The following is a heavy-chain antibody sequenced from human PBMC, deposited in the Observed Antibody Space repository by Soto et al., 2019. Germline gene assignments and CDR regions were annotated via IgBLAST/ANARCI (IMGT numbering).Heavy chain of an antibody. CDR3: ANALGELSLDSFDY. J-gene: IGHJ4*02. D-gene: IGHD3-16*02. Sequence: QVQLVESGGGVVQPGRSLRLSCAASGFTFSYYAMHWVRQAPGKGLEWVAVISYDGSDKYYADSVKGRFTISRDNSKNTLNLQMNSLRADDTAVYYCANALGELSLDSFDYWGQGTLITVSS. CDR2: ISYDGSDK. CDR1: GFTFSYYA. V-gene: IGHV3-30*18.